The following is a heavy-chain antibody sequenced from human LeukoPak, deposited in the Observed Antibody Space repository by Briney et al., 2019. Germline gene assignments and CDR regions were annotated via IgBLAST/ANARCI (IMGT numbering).Heavy chain of an antibody. J-gene: IGHJ4*02. Sequence: PGGSPRLSCAASGFTFSRYWMTWVRQAPGKGLEWLANIKEDGSDKYYVDSVEGRFTISRDNAKNSLYLQMNSLRAEDTAVYYCARDHAMAVAGLIDYWGQGTLVTVSS. D-gene: IGHD6-19*01. CDR1: GFTFSRYW. CDR2: IKEDGSDK. CDR3: ARDHAMAVAGLIDY. V-gene: IGHV3-7*01.